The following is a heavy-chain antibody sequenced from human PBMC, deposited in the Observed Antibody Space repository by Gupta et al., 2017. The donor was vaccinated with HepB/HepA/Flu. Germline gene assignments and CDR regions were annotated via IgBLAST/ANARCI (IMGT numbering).Heavy chain of an antibody. CDR2: ISYDGSNK. V-gene: IGHV3-30*18. CDR3: AKIVVVPAAKQQYYYYYYGMDV. D-gene: IGHD2-2*01. J-gene: IGHJ6*02. Sequence: QVQLVESGGGVVQPGRSLRLSCAASGFTFSSYGMHWVRQAPGKGLEWVAVISYDGSNKYYADSVKGRFTISRDNSKNTLYLQMNSLRAEDTAVYYCAKIVVVPAAKQQYYYYYYGMDVWGQGTTVTVSS. CDR1: GFTFSSYG.